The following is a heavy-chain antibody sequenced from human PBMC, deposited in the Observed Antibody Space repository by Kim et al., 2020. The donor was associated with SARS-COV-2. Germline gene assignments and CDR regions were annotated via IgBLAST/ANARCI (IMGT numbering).Heavy chain of an antibody. V-gene: IGHV3-53*01. D-gene: IGHD5-12*01. Sequence: GGSLRLSCAASGFSVNRFYMTWVRQAPGKGLEWVSVIYYDGNTDYADSVRGRFTIFRDSSKNTLYLQMNSLRAEDTGVYYCARDHLDGYNIWGQGTLVTVSS. J-gene: IGHJ4*02. CDR1: GFSVNRFY. CDR3: ARDHLDGYNI. CDR2: IYYDGNT.